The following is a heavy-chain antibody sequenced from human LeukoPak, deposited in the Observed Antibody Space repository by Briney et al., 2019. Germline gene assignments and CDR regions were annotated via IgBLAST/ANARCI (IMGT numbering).Heavy chain of an antibody. CDR3: ARGSGVAVGMDV. V-gene: IGHV4-4*07. Sequence: KPSGTLSLTCTVSGGSISSYYWSWNRQPAGKGLEWIGRFFTGGSTYYNPSLESRVTMSVDTSKNQFSLNLSSVTAADTAVYFCARGSGVAVGMDVWGQGTTVIVSS. J-gene: IGHJ6*02. CDR2: FFTGGST. D-gene: IGHD6-19*01. CDR1: GGSISSYY.